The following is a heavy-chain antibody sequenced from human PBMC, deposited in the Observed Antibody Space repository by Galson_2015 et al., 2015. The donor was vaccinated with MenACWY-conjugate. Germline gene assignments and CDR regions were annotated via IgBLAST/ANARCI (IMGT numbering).Heavy chain of an antibody. D-gene: IGHD6-19*01. CDR1: GYSFSDYG. CDR2: ISAYNGNI. Sequence: SVKVSCKASGYSFSDYGVSWVRQAPGQGLEWIGWISAYNGNINYAQKFQGRVTMTTDTSTSTAYMELRSLRSDDTAVYYCARRSGWTNDAFDIWGQGTMVTVSS. J-gene: IGHJ3*02. V-gene: IGHV1-18*01. CDR3: ARRSGWTNDAFDI.